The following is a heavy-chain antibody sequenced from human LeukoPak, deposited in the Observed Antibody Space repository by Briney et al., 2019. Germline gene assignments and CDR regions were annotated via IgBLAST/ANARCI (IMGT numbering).Heavy chain of an antibody. CDR1: GFSFRNYA. CDR2: ISSGGGST. V-gene: IGHV3-23*01. Sequence: GGSLRLSCAASGFSFRNYAMNWVRQAPGKGLEWVSAISSGGGSTYYADSVEGRFTISRDNSKNTLYLQMNSLRAEDTAVYYCAKDQLQFLALFDYWGQGTLVTVSS. J-gene: IGHJ4*02. CDR3: AKDQLQFLALFDY. D-gene: IGHD3-3*01.